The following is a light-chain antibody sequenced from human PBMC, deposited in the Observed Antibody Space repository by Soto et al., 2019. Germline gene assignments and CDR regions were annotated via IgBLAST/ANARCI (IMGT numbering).Light chain of an antibody. CDR2: GNS. Sequence: QSVLTQPPSVSGAPGQRVTISCTGSSSNIGAGYDVHWYQQLPGTAPKLLIYGNSNRPSGVPDRFSGSKSGTSASLAINGLQAEDEADYYCQSYDSSLSVWVFGGGTKLTVL. V-gene: IGLV1-40*01. CDR1: SSNIGAGYD. CDR3: QSYDSSLSVWV. J-gene: IGLJ3*02.